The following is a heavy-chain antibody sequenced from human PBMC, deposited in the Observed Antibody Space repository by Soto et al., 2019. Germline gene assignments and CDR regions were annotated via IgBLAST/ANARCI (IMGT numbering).Heavy chain of an antibody. CDR3: ASSPGPIQLWKQFDY. D-gene: IGHD5-18*01. J-gene: IGHJ4*02. V-gene: IGHV1-18*01. Sequence: EASVKVSCKASGYTFTSYGISWVRQAPGQGLEWMGWISAYNGNTNYAQKLQGRVTMTTDTSTSTAYMELRSLRSDDTAVYYCASSPGPIQLWKQFDYWGQGTLVTVSS. CDR2: ISAYNGNT. CDR1: GYTFTSYG.